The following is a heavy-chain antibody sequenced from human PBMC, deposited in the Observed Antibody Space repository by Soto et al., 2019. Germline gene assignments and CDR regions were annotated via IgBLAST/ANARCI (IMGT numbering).Heavy chain of an antibody. CDR2: IYYSGST. D-gene: IGHD4-17*01. CDR3: ARDLDYDDAFDI. J-gene: IGHJ3*02. Sequence: ASETLSLTCTVSGGSISSGGYYWSWIRQHPGKGLEWIGYIYYSGSTYYNPSLKSRVTISVDTSKNQFSLKLSSVTAADTAVYYCARDLDYDDAFDIWGQGTMVTVSS. CDR1: GGSISSGGYY. V-gene: IGHV4-31*03.